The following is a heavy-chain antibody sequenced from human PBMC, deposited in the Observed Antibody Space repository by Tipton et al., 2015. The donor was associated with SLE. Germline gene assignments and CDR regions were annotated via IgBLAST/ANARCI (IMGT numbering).Heavy chain of an antibody. J-gene: IGHJ4*02. Sequence: QSGPEVKKPGASVKVSCKASGYTFTSYDINWVRQATGQGLEWMGWINPNSGGTNYAQKFQGRVTMTRDTSISTAYMELSRLRSDDTAVYYCARDETGTIGYWGQGTLVTVSS. V-gene: IGHV1-2*02. CDR3: ARDETGTIGY. CDR1: GYTFTSYD. CDR2: INPNSGGT. D-gene: IGHD1-7*01.